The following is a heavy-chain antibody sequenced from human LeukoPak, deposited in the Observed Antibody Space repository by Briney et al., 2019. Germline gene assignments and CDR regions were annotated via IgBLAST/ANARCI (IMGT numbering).Heavy chain of an antibody. J-gene: IGHJ3*02. D-gene: IGHD1-1*01. V-gene: IGHV3-9*03. Sequence: GGSLRLSCAASGFSFDDYAMHWVRQVPGKGLEWVSGISWNSGSIGYADSVKGRFTISRDNAKNSLYLQMNSLRAEDMALYYCAKVRSPTTYRDAFDIWGQGTMVTVSS. CDR1: GFSFDDYA. CDR3: AKVRSPTTYRDAFDI. CDR2: ISWNSGSI.